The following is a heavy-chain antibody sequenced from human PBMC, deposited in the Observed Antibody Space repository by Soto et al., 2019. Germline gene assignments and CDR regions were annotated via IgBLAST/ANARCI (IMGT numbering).Heavy chain of an antibody. CDR2: FDPEDGET. V-gene: IGHV1-24*01. CDR3: ATNLAMSPAFDI. J-gene: IGHJ3*02. Sequence: ASVKVSCKVSGYTLTELSMHWVRQAPGKGLEWMGGFDPEDGETIYAQKFQGRVTMTEDTSTDTAYMELSSLRSEDTAVYYCATNLAMSPAFDIWGQGTMVTVSS. D-gene: IGHD2-2*01. CDR1: GYTLTELS.